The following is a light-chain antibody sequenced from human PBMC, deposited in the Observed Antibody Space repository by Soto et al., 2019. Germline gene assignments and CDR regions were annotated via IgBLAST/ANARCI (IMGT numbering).Light chain of an antibody. Sequence: EIILTQSPASLSVSPGERATLSCRASQSVNNNLAWYQQKPGQAPRLLIYGASTRATGIPGRFRGSGSGTEFTLTITSLQFEDFAVDVCQQYNNWPSDTFGQGTKLEIK. CDR1: QSVNNN. CDR2: GAS. J-gene: IGKJ2*01. CDR3: QQYNNWPSDT. V-gene: IGKV3-15*01.